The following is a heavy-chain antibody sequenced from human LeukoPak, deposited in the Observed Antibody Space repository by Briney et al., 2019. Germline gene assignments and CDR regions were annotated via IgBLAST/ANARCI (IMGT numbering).Heavy chain of an antibody. V-gene: IGHV3-7*01. CDR3: AGDEGWTFDI. D-gene: IGHD5-24*01. Sequence: GGSLRLSCAASGFSFSTHWMSWFRQAPGKGLEWVALIKQDGSVIRYVDSVKGRLTISRDNAKNSLSLQMNSLRADDTAVYYCAGDEGWTFDIWGQGTKVTVSS. J-gene: IGHJ3*02. CDR2: IKQDGSVI. CDR1: GFSFSTHW.